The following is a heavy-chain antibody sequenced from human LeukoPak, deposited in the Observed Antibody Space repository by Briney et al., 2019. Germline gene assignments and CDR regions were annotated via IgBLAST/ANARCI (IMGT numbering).Heavy chain of an antibody. CDR2: IYSSGST. D-gene: IGHD3-16*02. V-gene: IGHV4-59*08. CDR1: GGSIRGYY. J-gene: IGHJ4*02. CDR3: ARHGYRY. Sequence: PSETLSLTCNVSGGSIRGYYWSWIRQPPGKGLEWIGYIYSSGSTNYNPSLKSRVTMSVDTSKNQFSLKVSSVTAADTAVYYCARHGYRYSGQGTLVTVSS.